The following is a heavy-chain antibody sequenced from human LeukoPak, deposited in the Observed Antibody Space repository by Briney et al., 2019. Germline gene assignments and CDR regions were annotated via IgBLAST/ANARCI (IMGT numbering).Heavy chain of an antibody. Sequence: GGSLRLSCAASGFSFSSYGMHWVRQAPGKGLGWVAVISYDGSNKYYADSVKGRFTISRDNSKNTLNLQMNSLRAEDTAVYYCVKDRTGTYTLDYWGQGTLVTVSS. J-gene: IGHJ4*02. D-gene: IGHD3-10*01. CDR1: GFSFSSYG. V-gene: IGHV3-30*18. CDR3: VKDRTGTYTLDY. CDR2: ISYDGSNK.